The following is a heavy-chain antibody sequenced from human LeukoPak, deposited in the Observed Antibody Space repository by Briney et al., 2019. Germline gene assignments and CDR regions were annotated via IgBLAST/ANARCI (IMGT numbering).Heavy chain of an antibody. CDR3: TRARHYYDSSGPLPDY. J-gene: IGHJ4*02. Sequence: PGRALRLSSPASRFTFFVYTMRWVRHAPPKGGGWGGFIRYKADGGTTEYAAAVKGRYTISRHDSKSIAYLRMNSLKTEDTAVYYCTRARHYYDSSGPLPDYWGQGRLVTVAS. D-gene: IGHD3-22*01. CDR1: RFTFFVYT. CDR2: IRYKADGGTT. V-gene: IGHV3-49*04.